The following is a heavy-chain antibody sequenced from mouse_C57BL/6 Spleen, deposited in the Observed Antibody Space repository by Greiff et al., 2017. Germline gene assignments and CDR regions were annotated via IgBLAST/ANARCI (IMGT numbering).Heavy chain of an antibody. V-gene: IGHV1-64*01. CDR1: GYTFTSYW. D-gene: IGHD1-3*01. CDR3: ARNSGLMYYFGG. J-gene: IGHJ2*01. Sequence: QVQLQQPGAELVKPGASVKLSCKASGYTFTSYWMHWVKQRPGQGLEWIGMIHPNSGSTNYNEKFKSKATLTVDKSSSTAYMQLSSLTSEDSAVYYCARNSGLMYYFGGWGQGTTLTVSS. CDR2: IHPNSGST.